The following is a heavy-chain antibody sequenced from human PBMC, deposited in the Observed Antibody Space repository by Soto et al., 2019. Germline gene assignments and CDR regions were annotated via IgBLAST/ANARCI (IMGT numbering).Heavy chain of an antibody. CDR1: GFTFSSYS. V-gene: IGHV3-21*01. CDR2: ISSSSSYI. Sequence: LGXSCAAAGFTFSSYSMNWVRQAPGQGLDWFSSISSSSSYIYYADSVKGRFTISRDNAKNSLYLQMNSLRAEDTAVYYCARDRDNFWSGKDYYYYGMDVWGQGTTVTVSS. J-gene: IGHJ6*02. D-gene: IGHD3-3*01. CDR3: ARDRDNFWSGKDYYYYGMDV.